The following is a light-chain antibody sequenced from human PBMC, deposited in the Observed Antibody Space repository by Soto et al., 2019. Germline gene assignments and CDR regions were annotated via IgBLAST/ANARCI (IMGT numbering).Light chain of an antibody. CDR2: GAS. V-gene: IGKV3-20*01. J-gene: IGKJ1*01. Sequence: VLTQSPGTLSLSPGERATLSCRASQRVSSNYLAWYQQKPGQAPRLLISGASSRAAGIPDRFSGSGSETDFTFTISRLEPDDFAMYHCQQYGDSPPTFGQGTKVDIK. CDR1: QRVSSNY. CDR3: QQYGDSPPT.